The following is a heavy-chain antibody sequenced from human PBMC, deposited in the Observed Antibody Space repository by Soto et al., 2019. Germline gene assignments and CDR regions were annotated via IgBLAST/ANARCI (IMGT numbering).Heavy chain of an antibody. CDR3: ASRLGYGYAMDV. CDR1: GDSISSGGYY. D-gene: IGHD5-12*01. CDR2: IYYDGNT. V-gene: IGHV4-39*01. J-gene: IGHJ6*02. Sequence: QLQLQESGPGLVKPSETLSLSCSVSGDSISSGGYYWVWIRQPPGKGLEWIGSIYYDGNTFYNASLKSRLTISRDASKNQFSLKLSSVTAADTAVYYCASRLGYGYAMDVWGQGTTVTVSS.